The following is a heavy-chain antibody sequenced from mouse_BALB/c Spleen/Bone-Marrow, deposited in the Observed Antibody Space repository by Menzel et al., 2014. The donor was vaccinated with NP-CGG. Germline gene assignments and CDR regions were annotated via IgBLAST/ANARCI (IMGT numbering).Heavy chain of an antibody. CDR2: INPSTGYT. Sequence: QVQLQQSGAELAKPGASAKMSCKASGYTFTNYWMHWVKQRPGQGLEWIGYINPSTGYTEYNQKFKDKATLTADKSSSIAYMQLRGLTSEDSAFYYCARSYYYGRDYWGQGTTLTVSS. CDR3: ARSYYYGRDY. V-gene: IGHV1-7*01. D-gene: IGHD1-1*01. J-gene: IGHJ2*01. CDR1: GYTFTNYW.